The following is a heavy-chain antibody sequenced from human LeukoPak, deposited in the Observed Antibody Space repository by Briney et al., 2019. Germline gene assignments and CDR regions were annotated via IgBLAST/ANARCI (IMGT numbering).Heavy chain of an antibody. V-gene: IGHV1-2*02. Sequence: ASVKVSCKASGYTFTGYYMRWVRQAPGQGLEWMGWINPNSGGTNYAQKFQGRVTMTRDTSISTAYMELSRLRSDDTAVYYCARGGIAAAGTFDYWGQGTLVTVSS. CDR3: ARGGIAAAGTFDY. CDR1: GYTFTGYY. J-gene: IGHJ4*02. CDR2: INPNSGGT. D-gene: IGHD6-13*01.